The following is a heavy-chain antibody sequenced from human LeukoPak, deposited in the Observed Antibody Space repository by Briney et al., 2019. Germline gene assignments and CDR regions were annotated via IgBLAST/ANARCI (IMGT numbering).Heavy chain of an antibody. J-gene: IGHJ4*02. V-gene: IGHV1-2*06. Sequence: GASVKVSCKTSGYSFTGYYIHWVRQAPGQGLEWMGRINPNSGGPNYGQKFQGTVTMTRDTSFSTAYLELSNLRSDDTAAYYCVRGYSYGFYFDYWGQGSLVTVSS. CDR3: VRGYSYGFYFDY. CDR2: INPNSGGP. D-gene: IGHD5-18*01. CDR1: GYSFTGYY.